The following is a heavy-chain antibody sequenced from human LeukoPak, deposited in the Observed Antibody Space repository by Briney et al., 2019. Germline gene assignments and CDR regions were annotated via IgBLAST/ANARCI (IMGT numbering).Heavy chain of an antibody. V-gene: IGHV4-39*07. CDR2: VYYSGST. J-gene: IGHJ3*02. CDR1: GGSISSSSYY. CDR3: ARKTEGAAFDI. Sequence: SGTLSLTCTVSGGSISSSSYYWAWIRQPPGKGLEWIGSVYYSGSTYYNPSLKSRVTISVDTSKNQFSLKLSSVTAADTAVYYCARKTEGAAFDIWGQGTMVTVSS. D-gene: IGHD1-14*01.